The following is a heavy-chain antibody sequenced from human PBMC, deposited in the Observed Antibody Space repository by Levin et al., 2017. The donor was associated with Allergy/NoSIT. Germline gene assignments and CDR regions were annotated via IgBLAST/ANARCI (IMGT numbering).Heavy chain of an antibody. J-gene: IGHJ4*02. V-gene: IGHV1-69*13. CDR2: IIPMFGTA. D-gene: IGHD3-9*01. Sequence: SVKVSCKASGGTFSSYAIFWVRQAPGQGLEWMGGIIPMFGTAHYAQKFQGKATITADESTTTVYMELSSLRSEDTAVYYCARASDLLTGFDYWGQGTLVTVSS. CDR1: GGTFSSYA. CDR3: ARASDLLTGFDY.